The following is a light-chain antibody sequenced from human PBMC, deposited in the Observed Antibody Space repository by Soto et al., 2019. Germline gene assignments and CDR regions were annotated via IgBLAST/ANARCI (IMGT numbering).Light chain of an antibody. Sequence: QSALTQPASVSGSPGQSITISCTGTSSDIGRYNFVSWYQQLPDKAPKLMIDEVSNRPPGVSDRFSGSKSGKTASLTISGLQAEDEADYYCSSYTSSSTWVFGGGTKLTVL. J-gene: IGLJ3*02. CDR2: EVS. CDR1: SSDIGRYNF. V-gene: IGLV2-14*01. CDR3: SSYTSSSTWV.